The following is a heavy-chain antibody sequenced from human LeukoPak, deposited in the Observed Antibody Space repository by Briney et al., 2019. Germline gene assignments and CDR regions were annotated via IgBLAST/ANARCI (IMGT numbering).Heavy chain of an antibody. V-gene: IGHV3-74*01. D-gene: IGHD1-26*01. J-gene: IGHJ4*02. Sequence: GGSLRLSCAASGFTLSSYWMHWVRQAPGEGLVWVSRINSDGSNINYADSVKGRFTISRDNAKNTLYLQMNSLRAVDTAVYYCARDAGTGSPDRFDYWGQGTLVTVSS. CDR3: ARDAGTGSPDRFDY. CDR2: INSDGSNI. CDR1: GFTLSSYW.